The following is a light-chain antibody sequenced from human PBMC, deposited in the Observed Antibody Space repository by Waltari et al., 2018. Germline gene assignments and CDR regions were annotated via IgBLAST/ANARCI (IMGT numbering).Light chain of an antibody. CDR3: QQYGISPPLT. Sequence: EIVLTQSPGTLSLSPGERATPPCRASQRVSSSYLAWYQQKPGQAPRLLIYGASSSATGIPDRFSGSGSGTDFTLTISRLEPEGFAVYYCQQYGISPPLTFGGGTKVEIK. V-gene: IGKV3-20*01. CDR2: GAS. CDR1: QRVSSSY. J-gene: IGKJ4*01.